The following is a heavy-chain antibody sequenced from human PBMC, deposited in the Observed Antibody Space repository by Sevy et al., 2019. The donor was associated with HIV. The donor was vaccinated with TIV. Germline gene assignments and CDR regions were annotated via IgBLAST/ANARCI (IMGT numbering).Heavy chain of an antibody. D-gene: IGHD2-21*02. V-gene: IGHV3-30*04. CDR1: GFTFTNYD. CDR2: ISHDERYK. J-gene: IGHJ4*02. Sequence: GGSLRLSCAASGFTFTNYDMHWVRQAPGRGLDWVAVISHDERYKNYAESVKVRFTISRDNFKNTLFLQMDSLRPEDTAVYFCARLVSCGGDCYYLDSWGQGALVTVSP. CDR3: ARLVSCGGDCYYLDS.